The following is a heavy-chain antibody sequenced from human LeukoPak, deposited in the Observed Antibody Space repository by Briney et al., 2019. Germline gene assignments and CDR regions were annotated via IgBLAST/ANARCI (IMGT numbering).Heavy chain of an antibody. CDR2: IRNDRIT. D-gene: IGHD5-12*01. J-gene: IGHJ4*02. V-gene: IGHV3-15*01. Sequence: GESLRLSCVLSGLTFSDAWVSWVRQAPGKGLEWVGRIRNDRITDYAAPVQGRSSISRDNSKNTFYLQMNSLRTEDTGMYFCTWMATIFTVDYWGQGTLVTVSS. CDR3: TWMATIFTVDY. CDR1: GLTFSDAW.